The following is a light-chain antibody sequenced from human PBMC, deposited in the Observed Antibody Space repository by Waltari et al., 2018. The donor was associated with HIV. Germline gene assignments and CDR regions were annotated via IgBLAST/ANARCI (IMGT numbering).Light chain of an antibody. CDR2: AAS. CDR3: QQYGSSPDS. J-gene: IGKJ2*03. Sequence: EIVLTQSPGTLSWSTGERGTHSCRTSQSISSSYLAWYQQKPGQAPRLLIYAASSRATGIPDRFSGNASGTDFTLTISRLEPEDFAVYYCQQYGSSPDSFGQGTKLEIK. V-gene: IGKV3-20*01. CDR1: QSISSSY.